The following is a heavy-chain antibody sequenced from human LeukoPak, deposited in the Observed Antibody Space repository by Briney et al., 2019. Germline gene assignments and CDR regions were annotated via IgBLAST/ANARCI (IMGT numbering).Heavy chain of an antibody. Sequence: SQTLSLTXTVSGGSISSGDYYWSGIRQPPGKGLEWIGYIYYSGSTYYNPSLKSRVTISVDTSKNQFSLKLSSVTAADTAVYYCARSNYDFWSGYYCYMDVWGKGTTVTVSS. CDR2: IYYSGST. D-gene: IGHD3-3*01. CDR3: ARSNYDFWSGYYCYMDV. V-gene: IGHV4-30-4*08. CDR1: GGSISSGDYY. J-gene: IGHJ6*03.